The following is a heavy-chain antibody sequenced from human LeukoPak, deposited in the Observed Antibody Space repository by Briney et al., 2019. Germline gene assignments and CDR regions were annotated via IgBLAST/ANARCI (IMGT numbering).Heavy chain of an antibody. CDR2: IYYSGST. CDR3: ARDKYCSSTSCYTPGWFDP. Sequence: SETLSLTCTVSGGPISSGGYYWSWIRQHPGKGLEWIGYIYYSGSTYYNPSLKSRVTISVDTSKNQFSLKLSSVTAADTAVYYCARDKYCSSTSCYTPGWFDPWGQGTLVTVSS. CDR1: GGPISSGGYY. V-gene: IGHV4-31*03. D-gene: IGHD2-2*02. J-gene: IGHJ5*02.